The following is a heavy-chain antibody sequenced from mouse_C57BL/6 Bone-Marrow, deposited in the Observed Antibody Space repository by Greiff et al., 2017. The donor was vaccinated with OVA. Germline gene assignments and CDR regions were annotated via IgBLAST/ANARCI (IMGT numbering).Heavy chain of an antibody. Sequence: VQLQQPGAELVKPGASVKLSCKASGYTFTSYWMQWVKQRPGQGLEWIGEIDPSDSYTNSNQKFKGKATLTVDTSSSTAYMQLSSLTSEDSAVYYCARENYYGSLYYAMDYWGQGTSVTVSS. CDR1: GYTFTSYW. CDR3: ARENYYGSLYYAMDY. J-gene: IGHJ4*01. V-gene: IGHV1-50*01. CDR2: IDPSDSYT. D-gene: IGHD1-1*01.